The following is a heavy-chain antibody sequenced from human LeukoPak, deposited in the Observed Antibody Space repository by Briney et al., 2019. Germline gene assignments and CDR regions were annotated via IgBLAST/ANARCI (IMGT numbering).Heavy chain of an antibody. CDR3: AKTPGMFWSGYSHFDY. CDR1: GFTFSSYA. Sequence: GGSLRLSCAASGFTFSSYAMSWVCQAPGKGLEWVSAISGSGGSTYYADSVKGRFTISRDNSKNTLYLQMNSLRAEDTAVYYCAKTPGMFWSGYSHFDYWGQGTLVTVSS. CDR2: ISGSGGST. V-gene: IGHV3-23*01. J-gene: IGHJ4*02. D-gene: IGHD3-3*01.